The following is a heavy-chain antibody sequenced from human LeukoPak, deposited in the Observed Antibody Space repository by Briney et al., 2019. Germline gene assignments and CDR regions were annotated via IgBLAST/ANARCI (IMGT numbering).Heavy chain of an antibody. J-gene: IGHJ4*02. V-gene: IGHV3-9*01. Sequence: GGSLRLSCAASGFTSGFTFNDYAMHWVRQAPGKGLEWVSGISWNSADIGYADSVKGRFTISRDNAKNSLYLQMNSLRVEDTALYYCTKELYIGSSWPTDYWGQGTLVTVSS. CDR2: ISWNSADI. D-gene: IGHD6-13*01. CDR3: TKELYIGSSWPTDY. CDR1: GFTSGFTFNDYA.